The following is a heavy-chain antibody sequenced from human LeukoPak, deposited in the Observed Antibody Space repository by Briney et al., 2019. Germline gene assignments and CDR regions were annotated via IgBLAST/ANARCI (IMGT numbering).Heavy chain of an antibody. CDR1: GYSFTSYW. D-gene: IGHD3-22*01. V-gene: IGHV5-10-1*01. CDR2: IDPSDSYT. CDR3: ATNRHYYDSSEEFDY. Sequence: PGESLRISCKGSGYSFTSYWISWVRQMPGKGLEWMGRIDPSDSYTNYSPSFQGHVIISADKSISTAYLQWSSLKASDTAMYYCATNRHYYDSSEEFDYWGQGTLVTVSS. J-gene: IGHJ4*02.